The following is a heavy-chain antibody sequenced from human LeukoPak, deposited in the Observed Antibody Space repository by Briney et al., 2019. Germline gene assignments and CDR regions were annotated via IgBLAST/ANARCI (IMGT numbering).Heavy chain of an antibody. J-gene: IGHJ3*02. CDR3: ARGPYSYDSSGAFDI. CDR2: ISSSGSI. CDR1: GDSISSGDYY. Sequence: SETLSLTCTVSGDSISSGDYYWSWIRQPAGKGLEWIGRISSSGSINYNPSLKSRVTISVDTSKNQFSLKLSSVTAAVTAVYFCARGPYSYDSSGAFDIWGQGTMVTVSS. V-gene: IGHV4-61*02. D-gene: IGHD3-22*01.